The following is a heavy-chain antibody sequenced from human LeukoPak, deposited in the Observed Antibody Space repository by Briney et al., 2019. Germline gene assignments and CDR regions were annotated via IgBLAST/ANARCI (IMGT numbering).Heavy chain of an antibody. V-gene: IGHV4-31*03. D-gene: IGHD5-12*01. J-gene: IGHJ3*02. CDR3: ARDEGLLFRFGAFDI. CDR2: IYYSGST. Sequence: PSETLSLTCTVSGGSISSSSYYWGWIRQPPGKGLEWIGYIYYSGSTCYNPSLKSRVTISVDTSKNQFSLKLSSVTAADTAVYYCARDEGLLFRFGAFDIWGQGTMVTVSS. CDR1: GGSISSSSYY.